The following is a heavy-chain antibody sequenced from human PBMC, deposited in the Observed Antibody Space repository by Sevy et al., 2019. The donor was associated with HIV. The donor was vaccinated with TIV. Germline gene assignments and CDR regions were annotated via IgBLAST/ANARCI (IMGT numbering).Heavy chain of an antibody. J-gene: IGHJ3*01. Sequence: GGSLRLSCAASGFTFSSYSMNWVRQAPGTGLEWVSSISGLSNYIYYADSLKGRFTISRDNAKNSLYLQMNSLRAEDTAVYYCARTPGAYDAFDLWGQGTTVTVSS. CDR1: GFTFSSYS. V-gene: IGHV3-21*01. CDR3: ARTPGAYDAFDL. D-gene: IGHD7-27*01. CDR2: ISGLSNYI.